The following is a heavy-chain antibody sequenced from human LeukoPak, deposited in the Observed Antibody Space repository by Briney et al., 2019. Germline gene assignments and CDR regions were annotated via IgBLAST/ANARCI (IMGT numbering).Heavy chain of an antibody. V-gene: IGHV3-23*01. Sequence: GGSLRLSCAASGFIFSSYAMSWVRQAPGKGLEWVSAISGSGGSTYYADSVKGRFTISRDNAKNSLYLQMNSLRAEDTAVYYCATGAYYDRMDVWGKGTTVTVSS. J-gene: IGHJ6*03. D-gene: IGHD3-22*01. CDR1: GFIFSSYA. CDR3: ATGAYYDRMDV. CDR2: ISGSGGST.